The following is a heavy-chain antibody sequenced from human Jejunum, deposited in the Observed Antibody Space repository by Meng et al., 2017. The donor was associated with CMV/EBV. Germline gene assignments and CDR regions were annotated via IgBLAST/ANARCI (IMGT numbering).Heavy chain of an antibody. CDR2: ISSDSNFI. D-gene: IGHD6-13*01. CDR3: ARSPPISRWDY. Sequence: ELRLVGYGGGLVKPVGSLGLSCAASVFTFSSYSMNWVRQAPGEGLEWVASISSDSNFIYYADSVKGRFTISRDNAKNSLYLQMNSLRAEDTAVYFCARSPPISRWDYWGQGTLVTVSS. CDR1: VFTFSSYS. V-gene: IGHV3-21*01. J-gene: IGHJ4*02.